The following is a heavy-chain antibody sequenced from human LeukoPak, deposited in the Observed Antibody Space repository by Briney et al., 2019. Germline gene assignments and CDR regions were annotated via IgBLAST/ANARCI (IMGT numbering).Heavy chain of an antibody. J-gene: IGHJ4*02. CDR2: TDTEGTST. CDR3: ARAFDY. Sequence: GGSLRLSCAASGFTFSAYWMHWVRQAPGQGLVWVSRTDTEGTSTHYADSVKGRFTVSRDNAKNTVYLQMNSLRAEDTAVYYCARAFDYWGQGTLVTVSS. V-gene: IGHV3-74*01. CDR1: GFTFSAYW.